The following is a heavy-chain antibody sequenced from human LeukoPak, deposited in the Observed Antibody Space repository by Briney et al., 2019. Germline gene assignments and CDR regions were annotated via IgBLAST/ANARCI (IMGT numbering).Heavy chain of an antibody. CDR3: ARRYLNTGFDY. J-gene: IGHJ4*02. CDR2: ISGYIGNT. Sequence: SVKVSCNTSGYTFTSYGISWVRQAPGQGLEWMGWISGYIGNTTYAQQFQGRVIMTTDTPTSTAYMQLWSLRSDDTAVYYCARRYLNTGFDYWGQGTLVTVSS. D-gene: IGHD5-18*01. V-gene: IGHV1-18*01. CDR1: GYTFTSYG.